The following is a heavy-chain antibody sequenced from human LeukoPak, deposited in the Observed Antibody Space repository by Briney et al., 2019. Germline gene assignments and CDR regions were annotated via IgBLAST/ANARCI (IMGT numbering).Heavy chain of an antibody. Sequence: GGSLRLSCSASQFTFSYYAMAWVRQAPGEGLEWVSGISGSGDYTYYADSVKGRFTISRDNSKNTLYLQLDSLRVEDTAVYYCAKEIYAYGSRGFDYWGQGTLVTVSS. CDR3: AKEIYAYGSRGFDY. J-gene: IGHJ4*02. CDR2: ISGSGDYT. V-gene: IGHV3-23*01. CDR1: QFTFSYYA. D-gene: IGHD3-10*01.